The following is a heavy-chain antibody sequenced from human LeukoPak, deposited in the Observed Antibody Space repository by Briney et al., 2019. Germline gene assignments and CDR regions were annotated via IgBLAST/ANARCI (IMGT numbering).Heavy chain of an antibody. Sequence: GGSLRLSCAASGFIFTNYFMSWVRQAPGKGLEWVANVNRDGSETYYLDSVKGRFTISKDNAKNSLYLQMNSLRAEDTALYHCARNNGMDVWGQGTTVIVSS. CDR3: ARNNGMDV. CDR1: GFIFTNYF. V-gene: IGHV3-7*03. J-gene: IGHJ6*02. CDR2: VNRDGSET.